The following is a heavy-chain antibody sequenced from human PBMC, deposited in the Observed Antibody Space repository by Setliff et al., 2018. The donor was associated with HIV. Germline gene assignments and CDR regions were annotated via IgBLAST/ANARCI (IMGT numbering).Heavy chain of an antibody. V-gene: IGHV3-49*04. J-gene: IGHJ4*02. D-gene: IGHD4-4*01. CDR1: GFTFGDYA. CDR3: TSSYINYAY. CDR2: IRSKAYGGTT. Sequence: PGGSLRLSCTASGFTFGDYAMSWVRQAPGKGLEWVGFIRSKAYGGTTEYAASVKGRFTISRDDSKSIAYLQMNSLKTEDTAVYYCTSSYINYAYWGQGTLVTVSS.